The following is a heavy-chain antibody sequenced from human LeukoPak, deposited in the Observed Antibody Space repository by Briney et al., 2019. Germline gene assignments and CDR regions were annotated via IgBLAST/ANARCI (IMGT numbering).Heavy chain of an antibody. V-gene: IGHV3-48*01. CDR2: ISSSSSTI. J-gene: IGHJ5*02. CDR3: AKDRGYEVVFDP. CDR1: GLTFSSYS. Sequence: GGSLRLSCAASGLTFSSYSMNWVRQAPGKGLEWVSYISSSSSTIYYADSVKGRFTISRDNAKNSLYLQMNSLRIEDTALYYCAKDRGYEVVFDPWGQGTLVAVSS. D-gene: IGHD5-12*01.